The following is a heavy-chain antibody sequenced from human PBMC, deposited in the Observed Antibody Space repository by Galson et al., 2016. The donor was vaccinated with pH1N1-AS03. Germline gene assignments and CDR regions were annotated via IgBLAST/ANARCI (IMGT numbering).Heavy chain of an antibody. J-gene: IGHJ4*02. CDR1: GYNFTNYW. CDR3: ARLGYCSKGVCYSTAHSKH. D-gene: IGHD2-8*01. CDR2: INPGDSDT. V-gene: IGHV5-51*01. Sequence: QSGAEVKMPGESLKISCKGSGYNFTNYWIVWVRQMPGKGLEWTGIINPGDSDTRYSPSFHGPVTIPADASTNTAYLQWPRLRASDTAMYYCARLGYCSKGVCYSTAHSKHWGQGTLVLVSS.